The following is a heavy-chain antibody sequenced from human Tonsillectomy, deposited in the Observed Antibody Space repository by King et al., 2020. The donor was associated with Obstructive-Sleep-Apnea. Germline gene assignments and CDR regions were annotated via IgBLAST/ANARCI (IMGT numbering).Heavy chain of an antibody. CDR1: GFTLSSYA. J-gene: IGHJ4*02. Sequence: DVQLVESGGDLIQPGGSLRLSCAASGFTLSSYAMSWVRQAPGKGLEWLSAISGSGDRTYYTDSVKGRFTISRDNSKKTLFLQMNSLRVEDTAIYYCAREKTSSGWFDYWGQGTLVTVSS. CDR2: ISGSGDRT. V-gene: IGHV3-23*04. D-gene: IGHD6-19*01. CDR3: AREKTSSGWFDY.